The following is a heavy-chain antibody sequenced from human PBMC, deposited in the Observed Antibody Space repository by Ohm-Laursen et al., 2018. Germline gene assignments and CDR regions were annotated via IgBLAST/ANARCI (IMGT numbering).Heavy chain of an antibody. J-gene: IGHJ4*02. Sequence: GTLSLTCAVSGYSISSGYHWGWVRQPPGKGLEWIGSIYHSGSTYYNPSLKSRVTISVDTSKNQFSLKLSSVTAADTAVYYCARGSLWDGTDYWGQGALVTVSS. CDR1: GYSISSGYH. D-gene: IGHD1-1*01. CDR2: IYHSGST. CDR3: ARGSLWDGTDY. V-gene: IGHV4-38-2*01.